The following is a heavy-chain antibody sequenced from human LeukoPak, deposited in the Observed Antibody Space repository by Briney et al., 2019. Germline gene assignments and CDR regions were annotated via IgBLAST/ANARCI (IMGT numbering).Heavy chain of an antibody. D-gene: IGHD1-26*01. CDR3: ARAGVGATRFDP. Sequence: ASVKVSCKASGYTFTSYGISWVRQAPGQGLEWMGWISAYSGDTNYAQKFQGRATMTTDTSTSTAYMELRSLSSDDTAVYYCARAGVGATRFDPWGQGTLVTVSS. J-gene: IGHJ5*02. CDR1: GYTFTSYG. V-gene: IGHV1-18*01. CDR2: ISAYSGDT.